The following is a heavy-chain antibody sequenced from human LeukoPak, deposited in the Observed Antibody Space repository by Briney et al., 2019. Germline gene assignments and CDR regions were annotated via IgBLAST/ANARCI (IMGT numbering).Heavy chain of an antibody. V-gene: IGHV3-33*01. J-gene: IGHJ4*02. CDR2: IWYDGSNK. CDR1: GFTFRNYG. D-gene: IGHD3-3*01. CDR3: VRDTSLYSGGYYFQLDY. Sequence: HPGGSLRLSCAASGFTFRNYGMHWVRQAPGKGLEWVAVIWYDGSNKYHGDSVKGRFTISRDNAKNTLYLQMNSLRAEDTAVYYCVRDTSLYSGGYYFQLDYWGQGTLVTVSS.